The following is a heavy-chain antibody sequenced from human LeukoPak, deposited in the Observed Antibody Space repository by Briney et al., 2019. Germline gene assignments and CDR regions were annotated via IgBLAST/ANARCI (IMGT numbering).Heavy chain of an antibody. V-gene: IGHV3-74*01. J-gene: IGHJ4*02. CDR1: GFTFSSYW. D-gene: IGHD4/OR15-4a*01. CDR3: AGDIDYRDY. CDR2: INFDGSST. Sequence: PGGSLRLSCAASGFTFSSYWMHWVRQAPGKGLVWVSRINFDGSSTGYADSVKGRFTISRDNAKNTLYLQMNSLRAEDTAVYYCAGDIDYRDYWGQGTLVTVSS.